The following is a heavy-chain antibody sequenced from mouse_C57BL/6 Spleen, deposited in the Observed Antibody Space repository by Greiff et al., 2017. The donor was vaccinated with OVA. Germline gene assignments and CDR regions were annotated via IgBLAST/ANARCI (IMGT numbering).Heavy chain of an antibody. CDR1: GYAFSSSW. CDR3: ARGPSDSSGYNY. CDR2: IYPGDGDT. Sequence: LVESGPELVKPGASVKISCKASGYAFSSSWMNWVKQRPGKGLEWIGRIYPGDGDTNYNGKFKGKATLTADKSSSTAYMQLSSLTSEDSAVYFCARGPSDSSGYNYWGQGTTLTVSS. D-gene: IGHD3-2*02. J-gene: IGHJ2*01. V-gene: IGHV1-82*01.